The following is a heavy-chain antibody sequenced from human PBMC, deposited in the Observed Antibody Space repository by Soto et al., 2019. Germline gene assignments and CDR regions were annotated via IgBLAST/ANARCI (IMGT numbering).Heavy chain of an antibody. CDR2: INAHCGGP. Sequence: QVQLVQSGAAVKKPGASVKVSCKASGFSFTGYYIHWLRQAPGQGPEWMGWINAHCGGPENAQKFQGRVTLTRDTSIATAYLTLTSLTSDDTALYYCAKDLTRQLAYWLDPWGQGTQVTVSS. D-gene: IGHD6-6*01. CDR3: AKDLTRQLAYWLDP. V-gene: IGHV1-2*02. J-gene: IGHJ5*02. CDR1: GFSFTGYY.